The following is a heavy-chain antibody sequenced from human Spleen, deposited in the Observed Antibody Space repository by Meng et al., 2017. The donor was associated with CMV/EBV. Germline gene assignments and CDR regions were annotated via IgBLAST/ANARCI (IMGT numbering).Heavy chain of an antibody. Sequence: GESLKISCQASAFTFSFYGMIWVRQAPGKGLEWVSRISNSGDTFYADSVKGRFTISRDNSKNTLYLQMNSLRAEDTAVYYCAKLGSTSSFGYWGQGTLVTVSS. CDR2: ISNSGDT. D-gene: IGHD2-2*01. V-gene: IGHV3-23*01. CDR3: AKLGSTSSFGY. CDR1: AFTFSFYG. J-gene: IGHJ4*02.